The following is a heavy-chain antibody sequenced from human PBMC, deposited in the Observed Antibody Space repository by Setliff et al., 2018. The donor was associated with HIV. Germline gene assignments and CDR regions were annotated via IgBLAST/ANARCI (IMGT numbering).Heavy chain of an antibody. J-gene: IGHJ4*02. CDR2: IYYSGST. Sequence: LSLTCTVSGGSISSCSYYWSWIRQPPGKGLEGIGSIYYSGSTNYNPSLKSRVTISVDTSQNQFSLKLSSVTAADTAVYYCARDRNYYESSVFDYWGQGTLVTVSS. D-gene: IGHD3-22*01. V-gene: IGHV4-39*07. CDR3: ARDRNYYESSVFDY. CDR1: GGSISSCSYY.